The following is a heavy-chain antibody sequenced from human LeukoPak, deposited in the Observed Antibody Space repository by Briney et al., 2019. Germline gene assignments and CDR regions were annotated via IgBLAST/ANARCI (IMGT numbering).Heavy chain of an antibody. CDR2: IYHSGST. Sequence: PSETLSLTCTVSGGSISSYYWSWIRQPPGKGLEWIGYIYHSGSTNYNPSLKSRVTISVDTSKNQFSLKLSSVTAADTAVYYCARNVPPLRYFDWLLVGSFDYWGQGTLVTVSS. D-gene: IGHD3-9*01. J-gene: IGHJ4*02. CDR3: ARNVPPLRYFDWLLVGSFDY. CDR1: GGSISSYY. V-gene: IGHV4-59*01.